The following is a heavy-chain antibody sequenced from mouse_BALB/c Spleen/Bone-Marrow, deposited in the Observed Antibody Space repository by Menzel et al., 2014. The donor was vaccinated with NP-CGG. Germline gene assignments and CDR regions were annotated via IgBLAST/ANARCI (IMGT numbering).Heavy chain of an antibody. D-gene: IGHD2-4*01. V-gene: IGHV1S29*02. Sequence: EVHVKQSGPELVKPGASVKISCKASGYTFTDYNMHWVKQSHGKSLEWIGYIYPYNGGTGYNQKFKSKATLTVDNSSSTAYMELRSLTSEDSAVYYCARSEGYDYDWFAYWGQGTLVTVSA. J-gene: IGHJ3*01. CDR2: IYPYNGGT. CDR1: GYTFTDYN. CDR3: ARSEGYDYDWFAY.